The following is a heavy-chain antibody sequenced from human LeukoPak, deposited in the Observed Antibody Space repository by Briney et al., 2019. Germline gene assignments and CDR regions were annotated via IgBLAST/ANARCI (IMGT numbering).Heavy chain of an antibody. CDR1: GGSISSGDYY. CDR2: IYYSGST. J-gene: IGHJ4*02. CDR3: AREGSSGSFDY. D-gene: IGHD3-10*01. Sequence: SETLSLTCTVSGGSISSGDYYWSWIRQPPGKGLEWIGYIYYSGSTYYNPSLKSRVTISVDTSKNQFSLKLSSVTTADTAVYYCAREGSSGSFDYWGQGTLVTVSS. V-gene: IGHV4-30-4*01.